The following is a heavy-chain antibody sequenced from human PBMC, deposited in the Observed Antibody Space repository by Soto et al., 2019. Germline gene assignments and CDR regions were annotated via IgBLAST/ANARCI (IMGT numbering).Heavy chain of an antibody. V-gene: IGHV1-69*02. CDR2: IIPILGIA. J-gene: IGHJ5*02. CDR3: AVYYYDSSGYYTPYNWFDP. D-gene: IGHD3-22*01. Sequence: SVKVSCKASGGTFSSYTISWVRQAPGQGLEWMGRIIPILGIANYAQRFQGRVTITADKSTSTAYMELSSLRSEDTAVYYCAVYYYDSSGYYTPYNWFDPWGQGTLVTVSS. CDR1: GGTFSSYT.